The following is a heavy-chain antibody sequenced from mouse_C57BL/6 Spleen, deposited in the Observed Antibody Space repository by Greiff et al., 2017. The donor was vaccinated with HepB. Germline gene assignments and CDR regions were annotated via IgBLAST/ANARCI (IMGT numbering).Heavy chain of an antibody. J-gene: IGHJ3*01. CDR3: ARGHYDYDGAFAY. CDR1: GYTFTGYW. CDR2: ILPGSRST. Sequence: QVQLKQPGAELMKPGASVKLSCKATGYTFTGYWIEWVKQRPGHGLEWIGEILPGSRSTNYNEKFKGKATFTADTSSNTAYMQLSSLTTEDSAIYYCARGHYDYDGAFAYWGQGTLVTVSA. V-gene: IGHV1-9*01. D-gene: IGHD2-4*01.